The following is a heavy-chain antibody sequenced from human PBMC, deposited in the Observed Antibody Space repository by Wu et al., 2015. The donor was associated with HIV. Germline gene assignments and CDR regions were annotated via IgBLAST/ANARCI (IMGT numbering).Heavy chain of an antibody. J-gene: IGHJ3*02. Sequence: QVQLVQSGAEVKKPGSSVKVSCKASGDTLNNYAVSWVRQAPGQGLEWMGGIIPIFGTANYAQKFQGRVTITADESTSTAYMELSSLRSEDTAVYYCARLRXDYGLGSYRYGAFDIVGPRDNGHRLF. D-gene: IGHD3-16*02. CDR3: ARLRXDYGLGSYRYGAFDI. CDR1: GDTLNNYA. CDR2: IIPIFGTA. V-gene: IGHV1-69*01.